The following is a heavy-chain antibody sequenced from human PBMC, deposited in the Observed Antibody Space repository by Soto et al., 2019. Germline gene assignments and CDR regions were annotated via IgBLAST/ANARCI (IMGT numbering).Heavy chain of an antibody. V-gene: IGHV3-74*01. Sequence: EVQLVESGGGLVQPGGSLRLSCAASGFTFSTFWMHWLRQVPGKGPVWVSRIDIDGSTTNYADSVKGRFSISRDNAKNTLYLQMNSLRADDTAVYYCVRDDGRRGPEYFQHWGQGTLVTVSS. J-gene: IGHJ1*01. D-gene: IGHD2-8*01. CDR3: VRDDGRRGPEYFQH. CDR2: IDIDGSTT. CDR1: GFTFSTFW.